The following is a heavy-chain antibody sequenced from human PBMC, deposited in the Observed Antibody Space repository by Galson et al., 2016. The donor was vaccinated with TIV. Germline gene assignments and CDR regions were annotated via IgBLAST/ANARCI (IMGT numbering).Heavy chain of an antibody. CDR2: IIPILGIV. J-gene: IGHJ4*02. V-gene: IGHV1-69*10. CDR3: AMGLIAAACAVDS. D-gene: IGHD6-13*01. CDR1: GGSFRTYA. Sequence: SVKVSCKASGGSFRTYAITWVRQAPGHGLEWMGGIIPILGIVNYAQKFQGRVTITADISASPVYMELSSLRSDDTAVYYCAMGLIAAACAVDSWGQGTLVTVSS.